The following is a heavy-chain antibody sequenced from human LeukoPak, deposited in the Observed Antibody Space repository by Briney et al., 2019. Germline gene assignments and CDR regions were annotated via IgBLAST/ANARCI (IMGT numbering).Heavy chain of an antibody. D-gene: IGHD6-13*01. V-gene: IGHV5-10-1*01. Sequence: GESLRISCKGSGYSFTSYWISWVRQMPGKGLEWMGRIDPSDSYTNYGPSFQGHVTISADKSISTAYLQWSSLKASDTAMYYCARHAEYSSSWDYFDYWGQGTLVTVSS. CDR2: IDPSDSYT. J-gene: IGHJ4*02. CDR3: ARHAEYSSSWDYFDY. CDR1: GYSFTSYW.